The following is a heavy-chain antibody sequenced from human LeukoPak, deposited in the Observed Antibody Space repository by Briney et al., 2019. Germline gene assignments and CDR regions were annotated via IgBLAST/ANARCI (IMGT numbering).Heavy chain of an antibody. CDR3: ARRGRAAAANFDY. D-gene: IGHD6-13*01. J-gene: IGHJ4*02. CDR2: VYYTGNT. V-gene: IGHV4-59*08. CDR1: GGSVSFYY. Sequence: SETLSLTCTVSGGSVSFYYWNWIRQPPGKGLEWIGYVYYTGNTNYNPSLKSRVTISVDTSKHQFYLKLSSVTAADTAVYYCARRGRAAAANFDYWGQGTLVTVSS.